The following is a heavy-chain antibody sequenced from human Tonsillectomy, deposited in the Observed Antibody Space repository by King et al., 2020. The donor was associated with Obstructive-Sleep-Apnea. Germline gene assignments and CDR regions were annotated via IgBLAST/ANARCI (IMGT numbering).Heavy chain of an antibody. V-gene: IGHV3-30*04. CDR1: GFIFSSYA. Sequence: QLVQSGGGVVQPGRSLRLSCAASGFIFSSYAMHWVRQAPGKGLEWGAVIAYDGSNQYYAESVKGRYTVSRDNSKNTLYLQMNSLRAEDTAVYYCASGYYPDYWGQGILVTVSS. D-gene: IGHD2/OR15-2a*01. CDR3: ASGYYPDY. J-gene: IGHJ4*02. CDR2: IAYDGSNQ.